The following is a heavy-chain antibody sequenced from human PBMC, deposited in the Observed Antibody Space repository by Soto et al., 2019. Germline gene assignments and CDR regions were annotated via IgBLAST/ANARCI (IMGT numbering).Heavy chain of an antibody. CDR1: GGSFSSNS. CDR2: ILPILDVA. V-gene: IGHV1-69*02. J-gene: IGHJ4*02. Sequence: QVHLVQSGAEVKKPGSSVKISCRASGGSFSSNSLKWVRQAPGQGLEWMGRILPILDVANYAQKFQGRVTITADKSTSSAYMELNNLRSEDTAVYYCAGGFNTRLDYWGQGTLVIVSS. CDR3: AGGFNTRLDY. D-gene: IGHD1-26*01.